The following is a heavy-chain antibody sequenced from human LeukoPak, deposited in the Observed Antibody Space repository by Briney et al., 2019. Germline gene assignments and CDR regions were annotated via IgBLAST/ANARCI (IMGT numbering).Heavy chain of an antibody. CDR1: GYSISRGYF. CDR2: IYQSGST. J-gene: IGHJ3*02. V-gene: IGHV4-38-2*02. D-gene: IGHD4-23*01. Sequence: SETLSLTCSVSGYSISRGYFWGWIRQPPGKGLEWIGTIYQSGSTYYNPSLKSRVTLSLDTSKNQFSLKLSSVTAADTAVYYCARGDYGGNGDAFGIWGQGTMVTVSS. CDR3: ARGDYGGNGDAFGI.